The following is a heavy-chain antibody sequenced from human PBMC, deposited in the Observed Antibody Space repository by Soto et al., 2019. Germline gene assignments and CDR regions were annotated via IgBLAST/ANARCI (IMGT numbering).Heavy chain of an antibody. CDR2: IHYSGST. D-gene: IGHD6-13*01. Sequence: SETLSLTCTVSGGSISGSYWSWIRQTPGKVLEWVGYIHYSGSTNYNPSLKSRVTMSVDSAKNQFSLQLSSVTAADTAVYFCTRGRSSSWSRYYYYGMDVWGQGTTVTVSS. CDR3: TRGRSSSWSRYYYYGMDV. V-gene: IGHV4-59*01. J-gene: IGHJ6*02. CDR1: GGSISGSY.